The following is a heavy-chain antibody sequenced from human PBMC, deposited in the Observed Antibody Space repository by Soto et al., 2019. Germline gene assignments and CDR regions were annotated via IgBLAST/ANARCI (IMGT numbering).Heavy chain of an antibody. CDR3: AKARGLRFLEWFPNWFDP. J-gene: IGHJ5*02. V-gene: IGHV3-7*03. D-gene: IGHD3-3*01. CDR1: GFTFNSYW. Sequence: GGSLRLSCAASGFTFNSYWINWVRQTPGKGLEWVANIKYEGGEKNYVDSVEGRFTISRDDADNSVYLQMNSLRAEDTAVYYCAKARGLRFLEWFPNWFDPWGQGTLVTVS. CDR2: IKYEGGEK.